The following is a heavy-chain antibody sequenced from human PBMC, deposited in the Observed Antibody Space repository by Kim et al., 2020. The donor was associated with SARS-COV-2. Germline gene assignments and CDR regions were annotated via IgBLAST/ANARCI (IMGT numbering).Heavy chain of an antibody. J-gene: IGHJ6*01. CDR2: ISYDGSNI. CDR3: AKLLGFGESYQDYYYGM. D-gene: IGHD3-10*01. V-gene: IGHV3-30*18. CDR1: GFTFSSYG. Sequence: GGSLRLSCAASGFTFSSYGMHWVRQAPGKGLEWVAVISYDGSNIYYADSVKGRFTISRDNSKNTLFLQMNSLRAEDTAVYYCAKLLGFGESYQDYYYGM.